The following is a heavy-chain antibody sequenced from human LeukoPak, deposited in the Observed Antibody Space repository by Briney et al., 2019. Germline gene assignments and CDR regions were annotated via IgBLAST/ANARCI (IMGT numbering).Heavy chain of an antibody. CDR1: GYTFTGYY. CDR3: ASLNYDSSGSDAFDI. V-gene: IGHV1-46*03. CDR2: INPSGGST. D-gene: IGHD3-22*01. J-gene: IGHJ3*02. Sequence: ASVKVSCKASGYTFTGYYMHWVRQAPGQGLEWMGIINPSGGSTSYAQKFQGRVTMTRDTSTSTVYMELSSLRSEDTAVYYCASLNYDSSGSDAFDIWGQGTMVTVSS.